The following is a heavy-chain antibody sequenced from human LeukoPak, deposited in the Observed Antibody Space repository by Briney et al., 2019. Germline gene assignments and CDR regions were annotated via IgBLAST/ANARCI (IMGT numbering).Heavy chain of an antibody. Sequence: ASVKVSCKASGYTFTSYAMNWVRQAPGQGLEWMGWINTNTGNPTYAQGFTGRFVFSLDTSVSTAYLQISSLKAEDTAVYYCARDPQAPYQLLFDYWGQGTLVTVSS. V-gene: IGHV7-4-1*02. J-gene: IGHJ4*02. CDR3: ARDPQAPYQLLFDY. D-gene: IGHD2-2*01. CDR2: INTNTGNP. CDR1: GYTFTSYA.